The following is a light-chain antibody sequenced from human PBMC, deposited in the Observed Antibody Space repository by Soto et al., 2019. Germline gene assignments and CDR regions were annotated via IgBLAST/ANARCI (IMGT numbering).Light chain of an antibody. CDR2: DTS. Sequence: EILITQSQATLSVSPGERATLSCRASQSVSSNLAWYQQKPGQAPRLLIYDTSTTAAGVPARFSGSGSGTEFTLTISSLQSEDFAVYYCQQYKNWPPIPFGQGTRLAIK. CDR3: QQYKNWPPIP. V-gene: IGKV3-15*01. J-gene: IGKJ5*01. CDR1: QSVSSN.